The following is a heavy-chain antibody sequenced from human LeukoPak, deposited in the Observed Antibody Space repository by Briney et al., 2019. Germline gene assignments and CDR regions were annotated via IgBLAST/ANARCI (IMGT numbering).Heavy chain of an antibody. J-gene: IGHJ5*02. Sequence: SETLSLTCTVSGGSISSYYWSWIRQPPGKGLEWIGYIYYSGSTNYNPSLKSRVTISVDTSKNQFSLKLSSVTAAATAVYYCAGLGYCRSTSCVRPWGQGTLVTVSP. CDR2: IYYSGST. CDR3: AGLGYCRSTSCVRP. V-gene: IGHV4-59*12. CDR1: GGSISSYY. D-gene: IGHD2-2*01.